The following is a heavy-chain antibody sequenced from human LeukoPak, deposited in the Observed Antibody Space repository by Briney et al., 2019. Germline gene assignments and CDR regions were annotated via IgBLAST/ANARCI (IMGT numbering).Heavy chain of an antibody. Sequence: SETLSLTCAASDYSISSGYFWGWIRRPPGKGLEWIGSISHSGTTYYNPSFKSRVTISLDTSKNQFSLKLKSVTAADTAFYYCEREGDILGATIDSWGQGTLVTVSS. V-gene: IGHV4-38-2*02. CDR2: ISHSGTT. CDR3: EREGDILGATIDS. CDR1: DYSISSGYF. D-gene: IGHD1-26*01. J-gene: IGHJ4*02.